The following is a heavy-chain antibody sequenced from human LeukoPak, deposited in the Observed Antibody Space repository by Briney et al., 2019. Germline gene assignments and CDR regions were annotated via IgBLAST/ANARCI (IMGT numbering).Heavy chain of an antibody. D-gene: IGHD5-12*01. CDR1: GFTFSSYW. Sequence: GGSLRLSCAASGFTFSSYWMHWVRQAPGKGLVWVSRINSDGSSTSYADSVKGRLTISRDNAKNTLYLQMNSLRAEDTAVYYCARESMVATPYPRYYYYYGMDVWGQGTTVTVSS. CDR3: ARESMVATPYPRYYYYYGMDV. V-gene: IGHV3-74*01. J-gene: IGHJ6*02. CDR2: INSDGSST.